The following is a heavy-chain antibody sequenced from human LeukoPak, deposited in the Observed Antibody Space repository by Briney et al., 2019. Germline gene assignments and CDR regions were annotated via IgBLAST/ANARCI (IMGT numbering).Heavy chain of an antibody. D-gene: IGHD3-10*01. CDR3: ARRGASGTFDY. CDR1: GYSFTNYW. Sequence: GESLKISCKGSGYSFTNYWIDWVRQMPGKGLEWMGIIYPGDSDSRYSPSFQGQVTISADKSISAAYLQWSSLKASDTAMYYCARRGASGTFDYWGQGTLVTVSS. J-gene: IGHJ4*02. V-gene: IGHV5-51*01. CDR2: IYPGDSDS.